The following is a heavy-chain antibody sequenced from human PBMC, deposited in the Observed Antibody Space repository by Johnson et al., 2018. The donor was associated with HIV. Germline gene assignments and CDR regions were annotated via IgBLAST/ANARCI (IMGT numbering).Heavy chain of an antibody. CDR3: ATGFGPAFEM. J-gene: IGHJ3*02. Sequence: VQLVESGGGLVKPGGSLRLSCAAPGLTFSDYYMTWVRQAPGKGLEWVGRIKSKTDGGTTDHAAPVKGRFSISRDDSKNTLYLQMNSLKTEDTAVYYCATGFGPAFEMWGQGTMVTVSS. V-gene: IGHV3-15*01. D-gene: IGHD3-16*01. CDR1: GLTFSDYY. CDR2: IKSKTDGGTT.